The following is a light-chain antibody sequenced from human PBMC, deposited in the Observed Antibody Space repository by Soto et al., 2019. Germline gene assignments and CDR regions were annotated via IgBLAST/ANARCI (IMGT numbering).Light chain of an antibody. Sequence: QSALTQPASVSGSPGQSIIISSTGTSSDIGAYNFVSWYQQHPGKAPKLMLYDVNIRPSGVSNRFSGSKSGNTASLTISGLQAEDEADYYCTSWTTSTTMIFGGGTKVTVL. CDR2: DVN. V-gene: IGLV2-14*03. J-gene: IGLJ2*01. CDR3: TSWTTSTTMI. CDR1: SSDIGAYNF.